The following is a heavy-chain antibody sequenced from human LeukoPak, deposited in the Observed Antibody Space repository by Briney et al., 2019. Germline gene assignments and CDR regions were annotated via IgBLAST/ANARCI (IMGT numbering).Heavy chain of an antibody. V-gene: IGHV4-39*01. CDR3: ARHVLGDAFDI. CDR1: GGSISSRSYY. CDR2: IYYSGTT. J-gene: IGHJ3*02. Sequence: PSETLSLTCTVSGGSISSRSYYWGWIRQPPGKGLEWIGSIYYSGTTYYNPSLKSRVTISVDTSKNQFSLKLSSVTAADTAVYYCARHVLGDAFDIWGQGTMVTVSS.